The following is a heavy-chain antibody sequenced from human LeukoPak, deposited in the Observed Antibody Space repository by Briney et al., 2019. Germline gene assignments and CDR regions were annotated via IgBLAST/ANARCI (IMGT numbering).Heavy chain of an antibody. V-gene: IGHV3-7*01. J-gene: IGHJ4*02. D-gene: IGHD3-22*01. CDR1: GVTFSIYW. CDR3: ARALVKHFDY. Sequence: GGSLRLSCAASGVTFSIYWMSWVRQAPGKGLEWAANIKQDGSEKYYVDSVKGRFTISRDNSKNTLYLQMNSLRAEDTAVYYCARALVKHFDYWGQGTLVTVSS. CDR2: IKQDGSEK.